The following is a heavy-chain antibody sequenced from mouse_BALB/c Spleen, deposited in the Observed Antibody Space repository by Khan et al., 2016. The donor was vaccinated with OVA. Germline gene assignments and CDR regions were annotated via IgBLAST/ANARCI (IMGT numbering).Heavy chain of an antibody. CDR3: ARESDSRYDGYYFDY. D-gene: IGHD2-14*01. V-gene: IGHV1S136*01. J-gene: IGHJ2*01. CDR1: GYTFTSYV. Sequence: VQLQQSGPELVKPGASVKMSCKASGYTFTSYVMHWVKQKPGQGLAWIGYINPFNDGTKYNEKFKGKATLTSDKSSSTAYMELSSLTSEDSAVYYGARESDSRYDGYYFDYWGQGTTLTVSS. CDR2: INPFNDGT.